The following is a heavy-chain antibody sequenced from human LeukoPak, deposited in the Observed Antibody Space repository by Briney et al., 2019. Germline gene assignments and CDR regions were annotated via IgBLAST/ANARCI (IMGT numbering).Heavy chain of an antibody. CDR2: IYSGGST. CDR1: GFTFSSYG. CDR3: ARYYYMDV. Sequence: GGSLRLSCAASGFTFSSYGMSWVRQAPGKGLEWVSVIYSGGSTYYADSVKGRFTISRDNSKNTLYLQMNSLRAEDTAVYYCARYYYMDVWGKGTTVTISS. J-gene: IGHJ6*03. V-gene: IGHV3-53*01.